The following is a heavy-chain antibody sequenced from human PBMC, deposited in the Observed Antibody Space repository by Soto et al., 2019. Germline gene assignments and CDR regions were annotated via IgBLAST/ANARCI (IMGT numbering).Heavy chain of an antibody. CDR2: MNPGSGDT. CDR3: ARMATFGSLNWFDP. D-gene: IGHD3-16*01. V-gene: IGHV1-8*01. Sequence: SAEASCKASGYMITKNAAFWVRRDTGQDLEWMGWMNPGSGDTGYAQKFQGRVTMTRDISIATAYMELSSLRSDDTAIYYCARMATFGSLNWFDPWGQGTLVTVSS. J-gene: IGHJ5*02. CDR1: GYMITKNA.